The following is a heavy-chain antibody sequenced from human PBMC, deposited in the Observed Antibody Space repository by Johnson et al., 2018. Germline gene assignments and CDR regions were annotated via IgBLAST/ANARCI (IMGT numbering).Heavy chain of an antibody. CDR3: ARIAVAGIYYYYYYGMDV. CDR2: MNPNSGNT. J-gene: IGHJ6*02. Sequence: QVQLVQSGAAVTKPGASVTVSCKASGYTFTSYDINWVRQATGQGLEWMGWMNPNSGNTGYAQQFQGRVTMTRNTPISTAYMELSSLRSEDTAVYYCARIAVAGIYYYYYYGMDVWGQGTTVTVSS. CDR1: GYTFTSYD. D-gene: IGHD6-19*01. V-gene: IGHV1-8*01.